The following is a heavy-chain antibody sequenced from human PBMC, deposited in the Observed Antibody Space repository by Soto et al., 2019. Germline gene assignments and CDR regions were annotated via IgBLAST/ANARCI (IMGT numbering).Heavy chain of an antibody. J-gene: IGHJ4*02. CDR2: INSAGSIA. V-gene: IGHV3-74*01. CDR1: GFTFSSYW. Sequence: GGSLRLSCEVSGFTFSSYWMHWVRQAPGKGLVWVSRINSAGSIADYADSVKGRFTISRDNAENTLYLQMNSLRAEDTAVYYCASVAFGGPSNPDYFFDYWGQGALVTVSS. CDR3: ASVAFGGPSNPDYFFDY. D-gene: IGHD3-3*02.